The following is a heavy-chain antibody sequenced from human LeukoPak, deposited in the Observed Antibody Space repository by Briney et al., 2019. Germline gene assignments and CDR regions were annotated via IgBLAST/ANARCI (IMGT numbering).Heavy chain of an antibody. V-gene: IGHV4-39*01. D-gene: IGHD3-16*02. CDR1: GGSISSSSYY. CDR3: ARSDSYYDYVWGSYRPTPYDY. CDR2: IYYSGST. J-gene: IGHJ4*02. Sequence: PSETLSLTCTVSGGSISSSSYYWGWIRQPPGKGLEWIGSIYYSGSTYYNPSLKSRVTISVDTSKNQFSLKLSSVTAADTAVYYCARSDSYYDYVWGSYRPTPYDYWGQGTLVTASS.